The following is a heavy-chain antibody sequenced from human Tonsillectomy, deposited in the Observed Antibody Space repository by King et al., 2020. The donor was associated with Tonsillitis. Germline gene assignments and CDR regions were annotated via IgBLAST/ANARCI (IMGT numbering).Heavy chain of an antibody. Sequence: VQLVESGGGPVQPGGSLRLSCAASGITFSTYAMTWVRQAPGQGLEWASTISGSGGNTYYADSVKGRFTISRDNSKNTLYLQMNSLRAEDTAVYYCAKRGGEYWGQGTLVTVSS. CDR2: ISGSGGNT. CDR1: GITFSTYA. D-gene: IGHD3-10*01. CDR3: AKRGGEY. J-gene: IGHJ4*02. V-gene: IGHV3-23*04.